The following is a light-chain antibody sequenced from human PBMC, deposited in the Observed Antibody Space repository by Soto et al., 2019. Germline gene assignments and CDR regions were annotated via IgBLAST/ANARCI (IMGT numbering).Light chain of an antibody. CDR2: GAS. Sequence: DIQMTQSPSTLSASVGDRVNITCRASQSISSWLAWYQQKPGKAPKLLIYGASTLQSGVPSRFSGSGSGTDFTLTISRLEPEDFAIYYCQKRSNWPPWTFGQGTKVDIK. J-gene: IGKJ1*01. CDR1: QSISSW. CDR3: QKRSNWPPWT. V-gene: IGKV1-5*01.